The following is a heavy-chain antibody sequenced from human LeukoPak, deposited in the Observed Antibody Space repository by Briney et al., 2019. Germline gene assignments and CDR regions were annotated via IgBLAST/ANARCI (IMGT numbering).Heavy chain of an antibody. CDR2: IYHSGST. V-gene: IGHV4-4*02. CDR1: GGSISSSNW. D-gene: IGHD3-10*01. J-gene: IGHJ4*02. Sequence: SGTLSLTCAVSGGSISSSNWWSWVRQPPGKGLEWIGEIYHSGSTNYNPSLKSRVTISVDKSKNQFSLELSSVTAADTAVYYCARSLITYYYGSGSYYNRYYFDYWGQGTLVTVSS. CDR3: ARSLITYYYGSGSYYNRYYFDY.